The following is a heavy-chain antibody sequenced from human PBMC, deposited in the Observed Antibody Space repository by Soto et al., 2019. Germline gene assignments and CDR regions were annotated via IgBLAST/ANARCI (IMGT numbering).Heavy chain of an antibody. Sequence: QVQLVQSGAEEKKPGASVKVSCKASGYTFTSYAMHWVRQAPGQRLEWMGWLNAGNGNTKYSQKLQGRVTITRDTSASKADIELSSLRSEDTAVNTCANSATTSDYYYGMDVWGQGTTLTVPS. CDR3: ANSATTSDYYYGMDV. CDR1: GYTFTSYA. CDR2: LNAGNGNT. J-gene: IGHJ6*02. D-gene: IGHD1-26*01. V-gene: IGHV1-3*05.